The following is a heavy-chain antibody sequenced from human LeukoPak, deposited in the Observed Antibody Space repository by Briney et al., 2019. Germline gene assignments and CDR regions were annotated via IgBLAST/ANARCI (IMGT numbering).Heavy chain of an antibody. CDR2: ISWNSGSI. J-gene: IGHJ4*02. Sequence: PGGSLRLSCAASGFTFSTYAMHWVRQAPGKGLEWVSGISWNSGSIGYADSVKGRFTISRDNAKNSLYLQMNSLRAEDTALYYCAKDISGSYYAFDYWGQGTLVTVSS. CDR1: GFTFSTYA. V-gene: IGHV3-9*01. D-gene: IGHD1-26*01. CDR3: AKDISGSYYAFDY.